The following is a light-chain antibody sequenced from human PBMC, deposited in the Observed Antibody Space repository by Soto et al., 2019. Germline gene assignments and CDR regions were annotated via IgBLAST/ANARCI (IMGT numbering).Light chain of an antibody. CDR2: AAS. CDR1: QGISSY. J-gene: IGKJ4*01. CDR3: QQLNSYPPT. Sequence: IQLTQSPSSLSASVGDRVTITFRASQGISSYLAWYQQKPGKAPKLLIYAASTLQSGVPSRFSGSGSGTDFTLTISSLQPEEFATYYCQQLNSYPPTFGGGTKVEIK. V-gene: IGKV1-9*01.